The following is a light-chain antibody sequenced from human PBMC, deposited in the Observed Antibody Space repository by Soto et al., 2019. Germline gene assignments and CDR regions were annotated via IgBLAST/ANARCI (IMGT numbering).Light chain of an antibody. J-gene: IGKJ4*01. Sequence: EIVMTQSPATLSVSPGERATLFCRASQNISSHLALYQQKPGQAPTLLVFGASSRGTGGTARFSGSGSGTGFNLTISSMQSEDFAVYYCQQYDDCPPAFSFGGGTKVDI. CDR1: QNISSH. CDR2: GAS. CDR3: QQYDDCPPAFS. V-gene: IGKV3-15*01.